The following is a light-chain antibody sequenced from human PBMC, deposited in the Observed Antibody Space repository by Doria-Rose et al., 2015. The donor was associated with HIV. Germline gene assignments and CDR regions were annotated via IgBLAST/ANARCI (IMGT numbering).Light chain of an antibody. CDR3: HQYGTSWT. CDR2: DGS. CDR1: QSFSSTY. J-gene: IGKJ1*01. Sequence: EIVMTQSPGTLSLSPVERATLSCRASQSFSSTYLAWYQQKPGQAPSLLIYDGSTRATGITDTFSASGSGTDFTLTINRLEPEDFALYYCHQYGTSWTFGQGTKVEI. V-gene: IGKV3-20*01.